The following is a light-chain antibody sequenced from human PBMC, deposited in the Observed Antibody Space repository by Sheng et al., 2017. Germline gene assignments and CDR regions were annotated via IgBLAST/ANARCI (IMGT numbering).Light chain of an antibody. CDR2: VEGSGSY. V-gene: IGLV4-60*03. CDR3: ETWDSKTRV. CDR1: SGHSSNI. J-gene: IGLJ3*02. Sequence: QTVLTQSSSASASLGSSVKLTCTLSSGHSSNIIAWHQQQPGKAPRYLMKVEGSGSYNKGSGVPDRFSGSSSVADRYLTISNLQSEDEADYYCETWDSKTRVFGGGTKLTVL.